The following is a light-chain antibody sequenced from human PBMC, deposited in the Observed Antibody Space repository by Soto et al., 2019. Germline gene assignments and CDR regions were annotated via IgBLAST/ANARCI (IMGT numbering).Light chain of an antibody. Sequence: EIVMTQSPATLSVSPGERATLSCRASQSVSTYLAWYQHQPAQAPRLLIYGASTRATGVPARFSGSGSGTEFTLTISSLQSEDFAVYYCQHYNRWPYTFGQGTNLEIK. J-gene: IGKJ2*01. V-gene: IGKV3-15*01. CDR3: QHYNRWPYT. CDR2: GAS. CDR1: QSVSTY.